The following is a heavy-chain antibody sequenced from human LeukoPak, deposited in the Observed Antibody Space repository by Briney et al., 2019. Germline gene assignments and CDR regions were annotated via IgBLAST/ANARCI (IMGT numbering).Heavy chain of an antibody. CDR3: ARVGITIFGVVRGYFDY. V-gene: IGHV1-2*02. CDR2: INPNSGGT. Sequence: ASVTVSCKASGYTFTGYYMHWVRQAPGQGLEWMGWINPNSGGTNYAQKFQGRVTMTRDTSISTAYMELSRLRSDDTAVYYCARVGITIFGVVRGYFDYWGQGTLVTVSS. D-gene: IGHD3-3*01. J-gene: IGHJ4*02. CDR1: GYTFTGYY.